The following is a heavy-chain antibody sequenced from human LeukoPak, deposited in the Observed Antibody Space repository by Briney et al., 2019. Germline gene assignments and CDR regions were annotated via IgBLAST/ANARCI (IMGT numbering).Heavy chain of an antibody. CDR3: ARGSFFDYYDSSGYPDH. CDR1: GGSISSGSYY. D-gene: IGHD3-22*01. V-gene: IGHV4-61*02. CDR2: IYTSGST. Sequence: PSQTLSLTCTVSGGSISSGSYYWSWIRQPAGKGLEWIGRIYTSGSTNYNPSLKSRVTISVDTSKNQFSLKLSSVTAADTAVYYCARGSFFDYYDSSGYPDHWGQGTLVTVSS. J-gene: IGHJ4*02.